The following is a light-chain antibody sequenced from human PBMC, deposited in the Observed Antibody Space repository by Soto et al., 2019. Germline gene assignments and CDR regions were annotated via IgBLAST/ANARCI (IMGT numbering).Light chain of an antibody. CDR3: QQYNDWPPMYT. Sequence: EIVMTQSPATLSVSPGERATLSCRASQSVGDNLAWYQHKAGQAPRLLIYGASTRASGIPGRFSGTGSGTEFPLTISSLQSEDFAVYCCQQYNDWPPMYTFGQGTKLEIK. CDR1: QSVGDN. V-gene: IGKV3-15*01. CDR2: GAS. J-gene: IGKJ2*01.